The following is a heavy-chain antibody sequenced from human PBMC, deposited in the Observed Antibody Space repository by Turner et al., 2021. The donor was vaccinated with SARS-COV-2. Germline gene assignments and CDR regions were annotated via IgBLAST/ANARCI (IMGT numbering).Heavy chain of an antibody. Sequence: QVQLVQSGAEVKKPGASVKVSCKASGYTFTGYYMHWVRQAPGQGLEWMGWINPNSGGTNYAQKFQGSVTMTRDTSISTAYLELSRLRSDDTAVYYCARGASVTPDRYYYYYFGMDVWGQGTTVTVSS. CDR3: ARGASVTPDRYYYYYFGMDV. V-gene: IGHV1-2*02. J-gene: IGHJ6*02. CDR1: GYTFTGYY. CDR2: INPNSGGT. D-gene: IGHD4-17*01.